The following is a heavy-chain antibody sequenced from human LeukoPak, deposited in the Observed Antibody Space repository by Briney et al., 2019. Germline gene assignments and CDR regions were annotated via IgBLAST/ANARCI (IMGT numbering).Heavy chain of an antibody. CDR1: GGTFSSYA. CDR3: ARAHNSGHAFDI. CDR2: IIPIVGTA. J-gene: IGHJ3*02. D-gene: IGHD6-19*01. V-gene: IGHV1-69*05. Sequence: SVKVSCKASGGTFSSYAISWVRQAPGQGLEWMGGIIPIVGTANYAQKFQGRVTITTDESTSTAYMELSSLRSEGTAVYYCARAHNSGHAFDIWGQGTMVTVPS.